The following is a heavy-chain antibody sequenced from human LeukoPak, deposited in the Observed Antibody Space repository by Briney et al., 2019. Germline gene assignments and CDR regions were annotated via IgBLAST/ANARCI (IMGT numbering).Heavy chain of an antibody. V-gene: IGHV4-39*01. Sequence: SETLSLTCTVSGGSISSSSYYWGWIRQPPGKGLEWIGSIYYSGSTYYNPSLKSRVPISVDTSKNQFSLKLSSVTAADTAVYYCASLAYCGGDCYYYGMDVWGQGTTVTVS. CDR3: ASLAYCGGDCYYYGMDV. J-gene: IGHJ6*02. D-gene: IGHD2-21*01. CDR2: IYYSGST. CDR1: GGSISSSSYY.